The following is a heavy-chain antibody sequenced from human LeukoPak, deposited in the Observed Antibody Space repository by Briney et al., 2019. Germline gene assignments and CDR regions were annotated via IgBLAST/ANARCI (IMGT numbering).Heavy chain of an antibody. CDR1: GGSITNNY. J-gene: IGHJ4*02. D-gene: IGHD6-13*01. CDR3: AAGYSSSDGGIDY. Sequence: SETLSLTCTVSGGSITNNYWAWIRQPPGKGLEWIGYTHDSGNSNYNPSLRSRVTISIDTSKNQFSLKLTSVTAADTAVYYCAAGYSSSDGGIDYWGQGTLVTVSS. V-gene: IGHV4-59*03. CDR2: THDSGNS.